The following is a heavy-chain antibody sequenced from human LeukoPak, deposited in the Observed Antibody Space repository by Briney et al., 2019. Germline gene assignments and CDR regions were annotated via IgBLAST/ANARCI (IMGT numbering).Heavy chain of an antibody. CDR2: ISAYSGNT. CDR1: GYTFTSYG. D-gene: IGHD4-17*01. J-gene: IGHJ4*02. Sequence: ASVKVSCKTSGYTFTSYGITWVRQAAGQGLEWMGWISAYSGNTNSAQKFQDRVTMTTDTSTSTAYMELRSLTSDDPAVYYCARGSRNTVPDYWGQGTLLAVSS. CDR3: ARGSRNTVPDY. V-gene: IGHV1-18*01.